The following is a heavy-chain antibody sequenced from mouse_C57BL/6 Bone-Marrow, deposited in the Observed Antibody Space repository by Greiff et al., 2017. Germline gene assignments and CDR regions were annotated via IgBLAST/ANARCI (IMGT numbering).Heavy chain of an antibody. CDR1: GFTFSSYA. V-gene: IGHV5-4*01. J-gene: IGHJ4*01. D-gene: IGHD2-3*01. CDR3: ARARWLLDYAMDY. CDR2: ISDGGSYT. Sequence: VQLKESGGGLVKPGGSLKLSCAASGFTFSSYAMSWVRQTPEKRLEWVATISDGGSYTYYPDNVKGRFTISRDNAKNNRYLQMSHLKSEDTAMYYGARARWLLDYAMDYWGQGTSVTVSS.